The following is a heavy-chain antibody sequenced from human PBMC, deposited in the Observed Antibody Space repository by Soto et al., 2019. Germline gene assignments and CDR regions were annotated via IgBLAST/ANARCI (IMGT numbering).Heavy chain of an antibody. CDR1: GFTFSSYA. V-gene: IGHV3-23*01. J-gene: IGHJ3*02. CDR3: AKVGELLDAFDI. Sequence: GGSLRLSCAAPGFTFSSYAMSWVRQAPGKGLEWVSAISGSGGSTYYADSVKGRFTISRDNSKNTLYLQMNSLRAEDTAVYYCAKVGELLDAFDIWGQGTMVTVSS. CDR2: ISGSGGST. D-gene: IGHD1-26*01.